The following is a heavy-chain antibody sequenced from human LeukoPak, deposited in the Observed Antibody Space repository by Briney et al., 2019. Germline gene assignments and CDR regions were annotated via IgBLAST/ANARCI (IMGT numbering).Heavy chain of an antibody. V-gene: IGHV4-59*01. CDR3: ARVEYGSGDYNFDY. J-gene: IGHJ4*02. CDR2: IYHSGNT. CDR1: GGSISNYY. D-gene: IGHD3-10*01. Sequence: SETLSLTCTISGGSISNYYWSWIRQPPGKGLERIGYIYHSGNTNYNPSLKSRVTVSVDTSKDQFSLKLTSVTAADTAVYYCARVEYGSGDYNFDYWGQGTLVTVSS.